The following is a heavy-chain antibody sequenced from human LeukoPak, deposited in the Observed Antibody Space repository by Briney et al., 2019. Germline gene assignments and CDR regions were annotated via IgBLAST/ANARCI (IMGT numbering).Heavy chain of an antibody. CDR1: GFTFSSYA. J-gene: IGHJ4*02. V-gene: IGHV3-23*01. CDR2: ISGSGGST. D-gene: IGHD2-2*01. Sequence: PGGSLRLSCAASGFTFSSYAMSWVRQAPGKGLEWVSAISGSGGSTYYADSVKGRFTISRDNSKNTLYLQMNSLRAEDTAVYYCAKGRRIVVVPAASFDYWGQGTLVTVSS. CDR3: AKGRRIVVVPAASFDY.